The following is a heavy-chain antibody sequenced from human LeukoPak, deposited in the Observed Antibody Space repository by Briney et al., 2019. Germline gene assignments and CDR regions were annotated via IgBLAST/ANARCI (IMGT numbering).Heavy chain of an antibody. CDR2: IYPADSDA. D-gene: IGHD5-24*01. CDR3: ARHIWAGYNPDY. V-gene: IGHV5-51*01. Sequence: GESLKISCKSSGYTFTTYWIGWVRQMPGKGLEWMGIIYPADSDARYSPSFQGQVTISADKSISTAYLHWSSLKASDTAMYYCARHIWAGYNPDYWGQGTLVTVSS. CDR1: GYTFTTYW. J-gene: IGHJ4*02.